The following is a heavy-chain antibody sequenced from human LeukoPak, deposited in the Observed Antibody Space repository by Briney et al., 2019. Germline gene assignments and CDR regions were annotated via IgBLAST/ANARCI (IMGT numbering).Heavy chain of an antibody. D-gene: IGHD6-13*01. CDR3: ASSRAIAAAGTRYYYYGMDV. Sequence: SETLSLTCTVSGGSISSYYWSWIRQPAGKGLEWIGHIYYSGSTNYNPSLKSRVTISVDTSKNQFSLKLSSVTAADTAVYYCASSRAIAAAGTRYYYYGMDVWGQGTTVTVSS. CDR1: GGSISSYY. V-gene: IGHV4-59*01. CDR2: IYYSGST. J-gene: IGHJ6*02.